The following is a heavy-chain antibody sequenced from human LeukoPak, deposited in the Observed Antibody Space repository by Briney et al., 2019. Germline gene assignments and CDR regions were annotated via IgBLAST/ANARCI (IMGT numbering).Heavy chain of an antibody. CDR2: ISGSGGST. V-gene: IGHV3-23*01. D-gene: IGHD5-18*01. CDR3: ATSSGYSYALVYYFDY. J-gene: IGHJ4*02. Sequence: GGSLRLSCAASGFTFSSYSMNWVRQAPGKGLEWVSAISGSGGSTYYADSVKGRFTISRDNSKNTLYLQMNSLRAEDTAVYYCATSSGYSYALVYYFDYWGQGTLVTVSS. CDR1: GFTFSSYS.